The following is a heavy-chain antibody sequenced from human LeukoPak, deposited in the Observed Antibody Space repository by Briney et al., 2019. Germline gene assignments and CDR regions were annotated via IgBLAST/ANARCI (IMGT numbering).Heavy chain of an antibody. D-gene: IGHD3-22*01. Sequence: SETLSLTCTVSGGSISSYYWSWIRQPPGKGLEWIGYIYDSGSTNYNPSLKSRVTISVDTSKNQFSLKLSSVTAADTAVYYCARDDSSGWFSWFDPWGQGTLVTVSS. CDR1: GGSISSYY. J-gene: IGHJ5*02. V-gene: IGHV4-59*01. CDR2: IYDSGST. CDR3: ARDDSSGWFSWFDP.